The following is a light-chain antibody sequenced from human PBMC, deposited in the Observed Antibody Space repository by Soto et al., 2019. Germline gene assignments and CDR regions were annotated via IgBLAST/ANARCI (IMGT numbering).Light chain of an antibody. CDR1: QNIRNW. V-gene: IGKV1-5*01. J-gene: IGKJ5*01. Sequence: DIQMTPSPSTLSASVGDIVTITCPASQNIRNWLAWYQQKPWKAPNPLIYDASSLKSGVPARFSGSGSGTEFTLTSSSLKPDDFATDYCQQYNTHSTFGQGTKLDIK. CDR2: DAS. CDR3: QQYNTHST.